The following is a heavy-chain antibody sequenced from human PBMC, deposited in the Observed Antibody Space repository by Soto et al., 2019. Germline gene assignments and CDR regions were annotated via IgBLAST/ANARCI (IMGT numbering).Heavy chain of an antibody. CDR2: ISGGGGST. CDR1: GLTFSSYG. CDR3: ATRRAPWCSSTDGYGVFDY. D-gene: IGHD2-2*01. J-gene: IGHJ4*02. Sequence: EVQLLESGGGLVQPGGSLSLSCAASGLTFSSYGMSWVRQAPGKGLEWVSGISGGGGSTYYADSVKVRFTISRDNAKDTLYLKMISLRAGDTAVYYCATRRAPWCSSTDGYGVFDYWGQGTLVTVSS. V-gene: IGHV3-23*01.